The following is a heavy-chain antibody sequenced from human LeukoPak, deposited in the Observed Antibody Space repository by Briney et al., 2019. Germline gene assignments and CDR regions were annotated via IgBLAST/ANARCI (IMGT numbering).Heavy chain of an antibody. CDR1: GFTVSSDY. CDR2: IYSGGRT. CDR3: ATKSSSGWYSRY. D-gene: IGHD6-19*01. V-gene: IGHV3-53*01. Sequence: PGGSLRLSCAASGFTVSSDYMSWVRQAPGKGLEWVSVIYSGGRTYYADSVKGRFTISRDNPKNTLYLQMNSLRVEDTAVYYCATKSSSGWYSRYWGRGTLVTVSS. J-gene: IGHJ4*02.